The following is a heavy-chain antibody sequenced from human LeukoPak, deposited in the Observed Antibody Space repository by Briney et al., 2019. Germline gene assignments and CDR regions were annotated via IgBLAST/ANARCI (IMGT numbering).Heavy chain of an antibody. CDR3: ARVSYITTNWGSYFDY. Sequence: GGSLRLSCAASGFTFSSYAMHWVRQAPGKGLEWVAVISYDGSNKYYADSVKGRFTISRDNSKNTLYLQMNSLRAEDTAVYYCARVSYITTNWGSYFDYWGQGTLVTVSS. V-gene: IGHV3-30*04. CDR2: ISYDGSNK. J-gene: IGHJ4*02. CDR1: GFTFSSYA. D-gene: IGHD7-27*01.